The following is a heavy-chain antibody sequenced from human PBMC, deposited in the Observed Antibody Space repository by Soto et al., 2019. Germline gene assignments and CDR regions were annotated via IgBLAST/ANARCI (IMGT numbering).Heavy chain of an antibody. CDR2: IKSKTDGGTT. Sequence: PGGSLRLSCAASGFTFNKAWMIWVRQAPGKGLEWVGRIKSKTDGGTTAYAAPVNGRLTISRDDSKNTLYLQMNSLKPEDTAVYYCAKELWFEELLRPYWGQGTLVTVSS. J-gene: IGHJ4*02. D-gene: IGHD3-10*01. CDR3: AKELWFEELLRPY. V-gene: IGHV3-15*07. CDR1: GFTFNKAW.